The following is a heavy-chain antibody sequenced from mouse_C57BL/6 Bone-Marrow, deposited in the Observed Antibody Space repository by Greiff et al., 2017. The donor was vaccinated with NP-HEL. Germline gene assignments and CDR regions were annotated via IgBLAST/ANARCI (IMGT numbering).Heavy chain of an antibody. Sequence: EVKLEESGGGLVQPGGSMKLSCVASGFTFSNYWMNWVRQSPEKGLEWVAQIRLKSDNYATHYAESVKGRFTISRDDSKSSVYLQMNNLRAEDTGIYYCTLYYYGSSGYWGQGTTLTVSS. CDR3: TLYYYGSSGY. D-gene: IGHD1-1*01. CDR2: IRLKSDNYAT. J-gene: IGHJ2*01. V-gene: IGHV6-3*01. CDR1: GFTFSNYW.